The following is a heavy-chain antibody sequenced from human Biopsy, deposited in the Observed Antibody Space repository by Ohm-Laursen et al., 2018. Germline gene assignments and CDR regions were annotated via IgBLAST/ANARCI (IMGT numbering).Heavy chain of an antibody. CDR3: AREAIGYQLPCDD. CDR2: IIPILRTT. CDR1: TGTFNSYG. Sequence: SSVKVSCNSPTGTFNSYGIIWVRQAPGQGLEWMGRIIPILRTTAYAQTFLGRVTITADSPTSTVDMELTSLTSDDTAVYFCAREAIGYQLPCDDWGQGTLVTVSS. J-gene: IGHJ4*02. D-gene: IGHD2-2*01. V-gene: IGHV1-69*11.